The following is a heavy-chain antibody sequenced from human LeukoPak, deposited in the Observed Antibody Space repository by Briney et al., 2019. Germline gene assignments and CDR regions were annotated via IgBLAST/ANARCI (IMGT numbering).Heavy chain of an antibody. J-gene: IGHJ4*02. D-gene: IGHD5-24*01. CDR2: IYTSGST. V-gene: IGHV4-4*09. Sequence: PSETLSLTCSVSGGSFDSKYWSWIRQPPGKGLEWIGYIYTSGSTNFNPSLRSRVAMSIDTSKNQFSLKVYSVTAADTAVYYCARHTDGYNYYFDYWGQGTLVTVSS. CDR1: GGSFDSKY. CDR3: ARHTDGYNYYFDY.